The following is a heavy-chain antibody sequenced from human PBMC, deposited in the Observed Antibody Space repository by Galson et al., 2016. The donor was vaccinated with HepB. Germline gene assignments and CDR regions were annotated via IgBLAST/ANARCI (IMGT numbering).Heavy chain of an antibody. CDR3: GRDSVDDILTGRPDH. D-gene: IGHD3-9*01. CDR2: IWYDGSNK. V-gene: IGHV3-33*01. CDR1: GFMFRNYG. Sequence: SLRLSCAASGFMFRNYGMHWVRQAPGKGLEWVAVIWYDGSNKYYADSVKGRFTISRDNSKNTLYLQMNTLRAEDTAVYYCGRDSVDDILTGRPDHWGQGTLVTVSS. J-gene: IGHJ4*02.